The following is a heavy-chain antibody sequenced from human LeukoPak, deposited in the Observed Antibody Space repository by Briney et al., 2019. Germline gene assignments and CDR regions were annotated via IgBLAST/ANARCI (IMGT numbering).Heavy chain of an antibody. J-gene: IGHJ6*02. D-gene: IGHD4-17*01. V-gene: IGHV1-69*13. CDR3: ARDVVTTGPYYYYGMDV. CDR1: GGTFSSYA. Sequence: ASVKVSCKASGGTFSSYAISWVRKAPEQELEWMGGIIPIFGTANYAQKFQGRVTITADESTSTAYMELSSLRSEDTAVYYCARDVVTTGPYYYYGMDVRGQGTTVTVSS. CDR2: IIPIFGTA.